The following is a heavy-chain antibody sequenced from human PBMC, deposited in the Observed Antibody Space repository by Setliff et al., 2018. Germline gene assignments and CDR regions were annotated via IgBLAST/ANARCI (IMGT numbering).Heavy chain of an antibody. CDR2: IYIGGSA. CDR3: AREQWLDPPGYYYMDV. CDR1: GGSISSYY. D-gene: IGHD6-19*01. Sequence: SETLSLTCTVSGGSISSYYWSWIRQPAGKGPEWIGHIYIGGSANYNPSLKSRVTMSIDTSKNQFSRKLNSVTAADMAVYYCAREQWLDPPGYYYMDVWAKGTTVTV. J-gene: IGHJ6*03. V-gene: IGHV4-4*07.